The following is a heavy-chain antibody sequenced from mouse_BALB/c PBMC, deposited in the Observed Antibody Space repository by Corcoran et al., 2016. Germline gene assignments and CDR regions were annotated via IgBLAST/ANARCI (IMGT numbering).Heavy chain of an antibody. D-gene: IGHD2-4*01. CDR1: GYSLTVYY. J-gene: IGHJ1*01. CDR3: ARDYDYWYFDV. V-gene: IGHV1-26*01. CDR2: INPYNGAT. Sequence: EVKQQQSGPELVKPGASVKISCKASGYSLTVYYMHWVKQSHVKSLEWIGRINPYNGATSYNQNFKDKASLTVDKSSSTAHMELHSLTSEDSAVYYCARDYDYWYFDVWGAGTTVTVSS.